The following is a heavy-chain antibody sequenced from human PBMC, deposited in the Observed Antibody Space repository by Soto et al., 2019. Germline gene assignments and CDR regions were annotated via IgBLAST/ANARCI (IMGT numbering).Heavy chain of an antibody. Sequence: QITLKESGPTLVRPTQTLTLTCTFSGFSLSTTGVGVGWIRQPPGKALEWLALIYWDDDKRYSPSLKSRLTITNATTKREVILTKNNMDPVDPATYSGAQRLRDYGLWGERANYFDHWGQGTLVTVSS. J-gene: IGHJ4*02. CDR1: GFSLSTTGVG. V-gene: IGHV2-5*02. CDR3: AQRLRDYGLWGERANYFDH. D-gene: IGHD3-10*01. CDR2: IYWDDDK.